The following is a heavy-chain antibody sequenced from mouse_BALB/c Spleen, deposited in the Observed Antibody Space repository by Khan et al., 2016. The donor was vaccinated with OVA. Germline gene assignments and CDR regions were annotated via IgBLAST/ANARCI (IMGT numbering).Heavy chain of an antibody. J-gene: IGHJ3*01. D-gene: IGHD2-2*01. V-gene: IGHV1-31*01. CDR2: IDPFSGDT. CDR1: GYSFTSYY. CDR3: TRHGYVAWFTY. Sequence: EVELVESGPELMKPGASVKISCKASGYSFTSYYIHWVMQSHGKSLEWIGYIDPFSGDTTYNQKFKGKATLTVDKSSSTAYIQLSSLTSEDSAVYYCTRHGYVAWFTYWGQGTLVTVSA.